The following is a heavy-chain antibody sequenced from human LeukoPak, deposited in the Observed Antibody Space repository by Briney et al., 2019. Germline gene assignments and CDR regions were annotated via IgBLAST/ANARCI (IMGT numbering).Heavy chain of an antibody. CDR3: TRAGRYCSGGSCYSFY. V-gene: IGHV3-49*03. CDR2: IRSKAHGGTT. D-gene: IGHD2-15*01. CDR1: GFTFGDYA. Sequence: GRSLRLSCTASGFTFGDYAMSWFRQAPGEGLEWVGFIRSKAHGGTTEYAASVKGRFTISRDDSKSIAYLQMDSLKTKDTAVYYCTRAGRYCSGGSCYSFYWGQGTLVTVSS. J-gene: IGHJ4*02.